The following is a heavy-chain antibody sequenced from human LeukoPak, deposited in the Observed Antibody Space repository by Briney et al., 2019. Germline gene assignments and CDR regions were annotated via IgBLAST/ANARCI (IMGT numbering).Heavy chain of an antibody. D-gene: IGHD3-22*01. J-gene: IGHJ4*02. CDR3: ARNFYFDSSGYYHY. CDR2: INPNSGGT. V-gene: IGHV1-2*02. CDR1: VYTFTDYY. Sequence: GASVKVSFKSSVYTFTDYYMDWVRQAPGQGLEWMGWINPNSGGTSYAQQFQGRVTMTRDTSISTAYMELSRLRSDDTAVYYCARNFYFDSSGYYHYWGQGTLVTVSS.